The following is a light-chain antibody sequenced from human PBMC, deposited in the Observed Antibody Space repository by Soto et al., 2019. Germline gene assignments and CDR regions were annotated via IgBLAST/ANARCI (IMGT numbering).Light chain of an antibody. CDR1: SSDIGSYNL. Sequence: QSALTQPASVSGSPGQSITISCTGTSSDIGSYNLVSWYQQYPGKAPKLIIYEVSERPSGVSDRFSGSKSGNTASLTISGLQPEDEADYYCCSYAGSRVFGGGTKVTVL. CDR3: CSYAGSRV. V-gene: IGLV2-23*02. J-gene: IGLJ2*01. CDR2: EVS.